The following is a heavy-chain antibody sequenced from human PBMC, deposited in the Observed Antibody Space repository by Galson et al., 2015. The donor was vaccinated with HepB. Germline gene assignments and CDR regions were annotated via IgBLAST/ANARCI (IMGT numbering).Heavy chain of an antibody. CDR2: ISGSGGTT. J-gene: IGHJ4*02. Sequence: SLRLSCAASGFTFSSYAMTWVRQAPGKGLEWVSAISGSGGTTYHADSVKGRFTISRDNSKNTLYLQMDSLGAEDTAIYYCAKATRTLDSSSWYLYFDCWGQGTLVTVSS. D-gene: IGHD6-13*01. V-gene: IGHV3-23*01. CDR3: AKATRTLDSSSWYLYFDC. CDR1: GFTFSSYA.